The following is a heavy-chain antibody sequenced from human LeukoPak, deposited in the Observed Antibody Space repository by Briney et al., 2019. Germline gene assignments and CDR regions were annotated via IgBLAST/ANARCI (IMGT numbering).Heavy chain of an antibody. Sequence: TGGSLRLSCAASGFTFSSYGMSLVRQAPGKGLEWVSTIINSDGTTYYADSVKGRFTISRDNSKNTLYLQMNSLKGDDTAVYYCAKDSAFYYIDVWGKGTTVIISS. J-gene: IGHJ6*03. V-gene: IGHV3-23*01. CDR3: AKDSAFYYIDV. CDR2: IINSDGTT. D-gene: IGHD3-10*01. CDR1: GFTFSSYG.